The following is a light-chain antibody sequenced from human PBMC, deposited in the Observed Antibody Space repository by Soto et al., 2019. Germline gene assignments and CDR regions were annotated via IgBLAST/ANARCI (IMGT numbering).Light chain of an antibody. CDR1: SSDVGGYNY. CDR3: SSYTRSSTLVV. V-gene: IGLV2-14*01. J-gene: IGLJ2*01. CDR2: DVS. Sequence: QSVLTQPASVSGSPGQSITISCTGTSSDVGGYNYVSWYQQHPGKAPKLMIYDVSNRPSGVSNRFSGSKSGNTASLTISGVQEADDAAYYCSSYTRSSTLVVFGGGTKLTVL.